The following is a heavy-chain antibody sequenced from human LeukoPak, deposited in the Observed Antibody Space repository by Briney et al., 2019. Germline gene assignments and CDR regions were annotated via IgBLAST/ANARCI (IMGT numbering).Heavy chain of an antibody. D-gene: IGHD2-15*01. V-gene: IGHV1-69*13. J-gene: IGHJ5*02. Sequence: SVKVSCKASGGTFSSYAISWVRQAPGQGLEWMGKIIPIFGTANYAQKFQGIVTITADESTSTAYMELSSLRSEDTAVYYCAGVGVVAATHNWFDPWGQGTLVTVSS. CDR3: AGVGVVAATHNWFDP. CDR1: GGTFSSYA. CDR2: IIPIFGTA.